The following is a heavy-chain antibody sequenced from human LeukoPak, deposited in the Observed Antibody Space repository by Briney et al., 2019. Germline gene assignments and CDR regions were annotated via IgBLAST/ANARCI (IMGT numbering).Heavy chain of an antibody. V-gene: IGHV3-48*04. Sequence: GGSLRLSCAASGFTFDDYGMSWVRQAPGKGLEWVPYISSSSSTIYYADSVKGRFTITRDNAKNSLYLQMNSLRAEDTAVYYCAKDRRQKNYYFDYRGQGTLVTVSS. CDR2: ISSSSSTI. J-gene: IGHJ4*02. CDR1: GFTFDDYG. D-gene: IGHD2/OR15-2a*01. CDR3: AKDRRQKNYYFDY.